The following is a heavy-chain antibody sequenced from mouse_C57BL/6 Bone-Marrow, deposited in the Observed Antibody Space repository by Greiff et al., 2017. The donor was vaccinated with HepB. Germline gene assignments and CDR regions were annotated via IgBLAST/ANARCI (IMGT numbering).Heavy chain of an antibody. Sequence: QVQLQQPGAELVKPGASVKLSCKASGYTFTSYWMQWVKQRPGQGLEWIGEIDPSDSYTNYNQKFTGKATLTVDTSSSTAYMQLNSLKSEDSAVDDCARITCEVWGRGTTVTVSA. CDR3: ARITCEV. V-gene: IGHV1-50*01. CDR1: GYTFTSYW. J-gene: IGHJ1*03. CDR2: IDPSDSYT. D-gene: IGHD1-1*01.